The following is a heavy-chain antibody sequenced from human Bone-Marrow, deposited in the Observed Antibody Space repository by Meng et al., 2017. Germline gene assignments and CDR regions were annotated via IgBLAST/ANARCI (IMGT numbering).Heavy chain of an antibody. CDR3: ARKAGNCISTTCYSLDY. D-gene: IGHD2-2*01. V-gene: IGHV1-69*13. Sequence: SVKVSCKALGGIFSNYVIGWVRQAPGQGLEWMGGINAVFGATNYAQKFQDRVTITSDESTSTVYMELTRLTSEDTAVYFCARKAGNCISTTCYSLDYWGQGTLVTVSS. J-gene: IGHJ4*02. CDR1: GGIFSNYV. CDR2: INAVFGAT.